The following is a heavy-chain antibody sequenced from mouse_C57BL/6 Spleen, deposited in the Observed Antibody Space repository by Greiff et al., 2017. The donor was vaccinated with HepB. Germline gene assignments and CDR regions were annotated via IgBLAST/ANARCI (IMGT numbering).Heavy chain of an antibody. J-gene: IGHJ3*01. CDR3: ATRDSAGYRFAY. CDR2: INPSNGGT. V-gene: IGHV1-53*01. D-gene: IGHD3-2*02. CDR1: GYTFTSYW. Sequence: QVQLKESGTELVKPGASVKLSCKASGYTFTSYWMHWVKQRPGQGLEWIGNINPSNGGTNYNEKFKSKATLTVDKSSSTAYMQRSSLTSEDSAVYYSATRDSAGYRFAYWGQGTLVTVAA.